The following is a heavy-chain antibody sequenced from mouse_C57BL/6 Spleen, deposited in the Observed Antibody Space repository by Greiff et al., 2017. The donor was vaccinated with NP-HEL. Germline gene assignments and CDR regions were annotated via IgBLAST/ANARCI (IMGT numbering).Heavy chain of an antibody. Sequence: QVQLQQSGAELVKPGASVKMSCKASGYTFTSYWITWVKQRPGQGLEWIGDIYPGSGSTNYNEKFKSKATLTVDTSSSTAYMQLSSLTSEDSAVYYCARRDFDYGSSYGYFDYWGQGTTLTVSS. J-gene: IGHJ2*01. CDR1: GYTFTSYW. CDR2: IYPGSGST. V-gene: IGHV1-55*01. D-gene: IGHD1-1*01. CDR3: ARRDFDYGSSYGYFDY.